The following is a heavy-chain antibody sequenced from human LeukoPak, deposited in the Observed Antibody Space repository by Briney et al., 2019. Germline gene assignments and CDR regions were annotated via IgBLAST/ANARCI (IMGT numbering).Heavy chain of an antibody. CDR1: GGSISTYY. V-gene: IGHV4-59*08. CDR3: ARAVADKTFDY. Sequence: SETLSLTCTVSGGSISTYYWNWIRQPPGKGLEWIGYIYYSGSTNYNPSLKSRVTISVDTSKNQFSLRLSSVTAADTAVYYCARAVADKTFDYWGQGTLVTVSS. D-gene: IGHD2-21*01. CDR2: IYYSGST. J-gene: IGHJ4*02.